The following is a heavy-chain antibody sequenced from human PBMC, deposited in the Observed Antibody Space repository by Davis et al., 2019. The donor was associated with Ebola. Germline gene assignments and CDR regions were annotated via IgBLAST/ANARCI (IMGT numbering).Heavy chain of an antibody. Sequence: PGGSLRLSCAASGFTFSSYAMSWVRQAPGKGLEWVSAISGSGGSTYYADSVKGRFTISRDNSKNTLYLQMNSLRAEDTAVYYCARGLSSSLYFDYWGQGTLVTVSS. J-gene: IGHJ4*02. D-gene: IGHD6-6*01. CDR2: ISGSGGST. V-gene: IGHV3-23*01. CDR1: GFTFSSYA. CDR3: ARGLSSSLYFDY.